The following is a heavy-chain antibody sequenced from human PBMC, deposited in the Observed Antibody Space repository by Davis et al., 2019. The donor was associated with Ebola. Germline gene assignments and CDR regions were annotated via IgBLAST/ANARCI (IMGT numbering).Heavy chain of an antibody. V-gene: IGHV3-30-3*01. CDR2: ISYDGSNK. Sequence: PGGSLRLSCAASGFTFSSYAMHWVRQAPGKGLEWVAVISYDGSNKYYADSVKGRFTISRDNSKNTLYLQMNSLRAEDTAVYYCASPTVTTDYYYYGMDVWGQGTTVTVSS. CDR3: ASPTVTTDYYYYGMDV. D-gene: IGHD4-17*01. J-gene: IGHJ6*02. CDR1: GFTFSSYA.